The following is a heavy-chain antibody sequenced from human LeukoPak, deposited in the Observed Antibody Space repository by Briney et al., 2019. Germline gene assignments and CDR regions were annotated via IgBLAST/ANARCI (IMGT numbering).Heavy chain of an antibody. J-gene: IGHJ6*02. CDR2: TYHRSKWYN. V-gene: IGHV6-1*01. D-gene: IGHD5-12*01. Sequence: SQTLSLTCAISGDSVSSNSAAWNWIRQPPSRGLEWLGRTYHRSKWYNDYAVSVKSRITINLDTSNNQFYLQLNSVTPEDTAVYYCGREVATITPYYYGMDIWGHGTTVTVSS. CDR1: GDSVSSNSAA. CDR3: GREVATITPYYYGMDI.